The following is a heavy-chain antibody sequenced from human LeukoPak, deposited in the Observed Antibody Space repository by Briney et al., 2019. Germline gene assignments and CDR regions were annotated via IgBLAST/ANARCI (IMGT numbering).Heavy chain of an antibody. Sequence: SETLSLTCAVSGGSISSGGYSWSWIRQPPGKGLEWIGYIYHSGSTYYNPSLKSRVTISVDRSKNQFSLKLSSVTAADTAVYYCARGGKPPRISWFDPWGQGTLVTVSS. V-gene: IGHV4-30-2*01. J-gene: IGHJ5*02. CDR2: IYHSGST. CDR3: ARGGKPPRISWFDP. CDR1: GGSISSGGYS.